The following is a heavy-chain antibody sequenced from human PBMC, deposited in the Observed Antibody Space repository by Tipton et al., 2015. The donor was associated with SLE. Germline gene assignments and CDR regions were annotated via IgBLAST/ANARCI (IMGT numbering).Heavy chain of an antibody. CDR2: IYSSGST. Sequence: TLSLTCTVSGGSISSGHYYWSWIRQHPGKGLEWIGYIYSSGSTYYNPSLKSRINISVDTSKNQFSLQLSSVTAADTAVYYCARGSYGTDAFDIWGQGTMVTVSS. J-gene: IGHJ3*02. D-gene: IGHD3-10*01. CDR1: GGSISSGHYY. V-gene: IGHV4-31*03. CDR3: ARGSYGTDAFDI.